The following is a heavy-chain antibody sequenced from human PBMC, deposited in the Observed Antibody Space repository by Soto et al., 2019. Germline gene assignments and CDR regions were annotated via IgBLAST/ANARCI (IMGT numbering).Heavy chain of an antibody. CDR2: ISAYNGNT. Sequence: ASVKVSCKASGYTFTSYGISWVRQAPGQGLEWMGWISAYNGNTNYAQKLQGRVTMTTDTSTSTAYMELRSLRSDDTAVYYCARDGGSFPVYYYYYGMDVWGQGTTVTVSS. CDR1: GYTFTSYG. J-gene: IGHJ6*02. D-gene: IGHD3-16*01. V-gene: IGHV1-18*01. CDR3: ARDGGSFPVYYYYYGMDV.